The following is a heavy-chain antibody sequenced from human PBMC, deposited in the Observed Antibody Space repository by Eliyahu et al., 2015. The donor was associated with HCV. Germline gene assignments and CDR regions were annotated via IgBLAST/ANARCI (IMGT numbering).Heavy chain of an antibody. Sequence: QITLKESGPTLVKPTQTLTLTCTFSGFSLSTSGXXVGWIXQPPGKALEWLXVIYWNDDKRXSPXLXSRLTITKDTSKNQVVLTMTNMDPVDTGTYYCAQAKVRYYYDGSGTGRHYYYHYAMDVWGQGTTVTVSS. J-gene: IGHJ6*02. V-gene: IGHV2-5*01. D-gene: IGHD3-22*01. CDR1: GFSLSTSGXX. CDR2: IYWNDDK. CDR3: AQAKVRYYYDGSGTGRHYYYHYAMDV.